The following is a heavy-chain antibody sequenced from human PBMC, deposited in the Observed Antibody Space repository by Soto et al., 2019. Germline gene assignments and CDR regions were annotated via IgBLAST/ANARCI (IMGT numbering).Heavy chain of an antibody. V-gene: IGHV4-34*01. J-gene: IGHJ4*02. CDR2: INHSGST. CDR3: ARVGIAAAGDYFDY. D-gene: IGHD6-13*01. Sequence: PSETLSLTCAVYGGSFSGYYWSWIRQPPGKGLEWIGEINHSGSTNYNPSLKSRVTISVDTSKNQFSLKLSSVTAADTAVYYCARVGIAAAGDYFDYWGQGTLVTVSS. CDR1: GGSFSGYY.